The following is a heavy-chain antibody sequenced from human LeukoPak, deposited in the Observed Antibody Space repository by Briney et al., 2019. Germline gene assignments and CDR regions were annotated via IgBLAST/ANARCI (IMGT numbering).Heavy chain of an antibody. CDR2: IYYSGST. V-gene: IGHV4-39*01. CDR1: GGSFSGYY. J-gene: IGHJ4*02. CDR3: ARLYRLTYRQLTPRREPFDY. D-gene: IGHD1-1*01. Sequence: PSETLSLTCAVYGGSFSGYYWGWIRQPPGKGLEWIGSIYYSGSTYYNPSLKSRVTISVDTSKNQFSLKLSSVTAADTAVYYCARLYRLTYRQLTPRREPFDYWGQGTLVTVSS.